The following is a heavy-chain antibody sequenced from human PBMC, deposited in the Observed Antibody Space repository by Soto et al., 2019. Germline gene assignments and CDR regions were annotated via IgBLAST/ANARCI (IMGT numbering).Heavy chain of an antibody. J-gene: IGHJ4*02. CDR1: GFSFGSYA. V-gene: IGHV3-23*01. Sequence: GGSLRLSCAASGFSFGSYALSWVRQAPGKGLEWVSTISGSDGKTFYADSLKSRVSISVDTSKNQFSLEVHSVTAADTAVYYCARAGTNMVQFDYWGQGTLVTVSS. D-gene: IGHD3-10*01. CDR3: ARAGTNMVQFDY. CDR2: ISGSDGKT.